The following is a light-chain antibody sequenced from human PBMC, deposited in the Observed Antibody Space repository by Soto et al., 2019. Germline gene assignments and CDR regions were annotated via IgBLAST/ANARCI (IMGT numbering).Light chain of an antibody. CDR1: QSLNTA. Sequence: DIQMTQSPSTLSASVGDRVTITCRASQSLNTALAWYQQKPGKAPRILIYTASNLESGVPSRFSGSGSGTEFTLTISSLQPDDFATYYCQQHISYPRTFGQGTKVEIK. CDR3: QQHISYPRT. J-gene: IGKJ1*01. V-gene: IGKV1-5*03. CDR2: TAS.